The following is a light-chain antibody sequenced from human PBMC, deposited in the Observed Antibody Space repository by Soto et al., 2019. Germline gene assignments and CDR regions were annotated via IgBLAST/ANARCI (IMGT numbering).Light chain of an antibody. CDR3: QHFSNSPSIT. CDR1: QSVSSN. CDR2: GAS. Sequence: EIVMTQSPATLSVSPGERATLSCRASQSVSSNLAWHQQRPGQAPRLLIYGASTRATGVPARFSGSGSGTDFTLTISRLEPEDFAVYYCQHFSNSPSITFGQGTRPEIK. V-gene: IGKV3D-15*01. J-gene: IGKJ5*01.